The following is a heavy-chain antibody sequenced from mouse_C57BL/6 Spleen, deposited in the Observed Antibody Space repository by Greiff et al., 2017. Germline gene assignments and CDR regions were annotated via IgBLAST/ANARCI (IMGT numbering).Heavy chain of an antibody. CDR1: GYAFSSSW. CDR3: ASWNDYPGLYAMDY. Sequence: QVQLQQSGPELVKPGASVKISCKASGYAFSSSWMNWVKQRPGKGLEWIGRIYPGDGDTNYNGKFKGKATLAADKSSSTAYMQLSSLTSEDSAVYVCASWNDYPGLYAMDYWGQGTSVTVSS. CDR2: IYPGDGDT. D-gene: IGHD2-4*01. J-gene: IGHJ4*01. V-gene: IGHV1-82*01.